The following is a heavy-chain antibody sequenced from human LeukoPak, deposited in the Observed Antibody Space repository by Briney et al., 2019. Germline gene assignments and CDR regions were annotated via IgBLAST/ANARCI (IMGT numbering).Heavy chain of an antibody. CDR1: GFTISNYW. CDR2: IKQDESEK. CDR3: ARALDSSSSRYQAFEE. Sequence: PGGSLRLSCSASGFTISNYWMSWVRQAPGKGLEWVANIKQDESEKYYVDSVKGRFTISRDNAKSSLYLQMNSLRAEDTAVYYCARALDSSSSRYQAFEEWGQGTLVTVSS. V-gene: IGHV3-7*01. J-gene: IGHJ4*02. D-gene: IGHD2-2*01.